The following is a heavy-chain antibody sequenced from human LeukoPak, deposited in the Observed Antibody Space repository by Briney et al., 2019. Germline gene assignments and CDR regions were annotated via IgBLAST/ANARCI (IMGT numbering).Heavy chain of an antibody. CDR3: AKDQAATRPGSAFDI. V-gene: IGHV3-30*02. Sequence: PGGSLRLSCAASEFSFSSYAMHWVRQAPGKGLEWVALIWYNGGDQYYADSVKGRFTISRDNSKNTLYLQMDSLRDEDTAVYYCAKDQAATRPGSAFDIWGQGTLVTVSS. CDR2: IWYNGGDQ. J-gene: IGHJ3*02. CDR1: EFSFSSYA. D-gene: IGHD6-6*01.